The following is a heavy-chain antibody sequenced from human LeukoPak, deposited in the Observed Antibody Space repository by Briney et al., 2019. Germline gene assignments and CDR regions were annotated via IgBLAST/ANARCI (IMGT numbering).Heavy chain of an antibody. CDR1: GGSISSSSYY. D-gene: IGHD3-3*01. Sequence: SETLSLTCTVSGGSISSSSYYWGWIRQPPGKGLEWIRSIYYSGSTYYNPSLKSRVTISVDTSKNQFSLKLSSVTAADTAVYYCARGEWLQPFDYWGQGTLVTVSS. CDR2: IYYSGST. CDR3: ARGEWLQPFDY. J-gene: IGHJ4*02. V-gene: IGHV4-39*01.